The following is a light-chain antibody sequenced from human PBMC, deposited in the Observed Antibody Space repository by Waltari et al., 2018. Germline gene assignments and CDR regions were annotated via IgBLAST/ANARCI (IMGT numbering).Light chain of an antibody. Sequence: DIQMTQSPSSLSASVGDRVTITCRASQGISSCLAWYQQKPGKAPNLLIYKASSLQSGVPSRFSGSGSGTDFTLTISSLQPEDFATYYCQQYNSAPLTFGGGTKVEIK. CDR3: QQYNSAPLT. CDR1: QGISSC. J-gene: IGKJ4*01. CDR2: KAS. V-gene: IGKV1-12*01.